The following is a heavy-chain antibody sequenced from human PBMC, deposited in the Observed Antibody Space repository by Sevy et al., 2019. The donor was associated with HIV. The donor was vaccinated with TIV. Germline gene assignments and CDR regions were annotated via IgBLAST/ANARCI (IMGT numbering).Heavy chain of an antibody. CDR3: ARDRRNYGGQYFDY. Sequence: GGSLRLSCSPSGFTLSDYYMSWIRQPPGKGLEWVSYISSGSSYTNYADSVKGRFTISRDNAKNFLYLEMNNLRAEDTAVYYCARDRRNYGGQYFDYWGQGTLVTVSS. CDR1: GFTLSDYY. CDR2: ISSGSSYT. D-gene: IGHD4-17*01. J-gene: IGHJ4*02. V-gene: IGHV3-11*06.